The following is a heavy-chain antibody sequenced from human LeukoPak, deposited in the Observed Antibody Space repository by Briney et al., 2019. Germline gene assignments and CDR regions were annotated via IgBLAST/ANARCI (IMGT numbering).Heavy chain of an antibody. CDR1: GFTFSSYW. Sequence: GGSLRLSRAASGFTFSSYWMSWVRQAPGKGLEWVANIKQDGSEKYYVDSVKGRFTISRDNAKNSLYLQMNSLRAEDTAVYYCARDSLTYYYDSSGPTDYWGQGTLVTVSS. V-gene: IGHV3-7*01. CDR2: IKQDGSEK. CDR3: ARDSLTYYYDSSGPTDY. J-gene: IGHJ4*02. D-gene: IGHD3-22*01.